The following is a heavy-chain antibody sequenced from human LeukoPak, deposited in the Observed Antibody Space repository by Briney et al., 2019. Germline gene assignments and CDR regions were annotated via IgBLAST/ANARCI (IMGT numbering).Heavy chain of an antibody. D-gene: IGHD3-10*01. CDR2: IYNSGST. J-gene: IGHJ6*03. V-gene: IGHV4-4*08. Sequence: SETLSLTCTVAGGSISSYYWSWIRQPPGKGLEWIGRIYNSGSTNYNPSLKSRVTISVDTSKNQFSLNLSSVTAADTAVYYCARETGTVLRGSRRGFDDYYYYMDVWGKGTTVTMSS. CDR1: GGSISSYY. CDR3: ARETGTVLRGSRRGFDDYYYYMDV.